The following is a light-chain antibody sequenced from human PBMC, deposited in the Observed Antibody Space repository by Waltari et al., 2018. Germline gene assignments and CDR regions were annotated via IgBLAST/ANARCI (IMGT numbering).Light chain of an antibody. V-gene: IGLV8-61*01. CDR2: STN. Sequence: QTVVTQEPSFSVSPGGTVTLTCGLSSGSVSTNYYPSWYQQTPGPAPRTLIYSTNTRSPGVPDRFSGSILGNKAALTITGAQADDESDYYCVLYMGSGISQFGGGTKLTVL. J-gene: IGLJ2*01. CDR1: SGSVSTNYY. CDR3: VLYMGSGISQ.